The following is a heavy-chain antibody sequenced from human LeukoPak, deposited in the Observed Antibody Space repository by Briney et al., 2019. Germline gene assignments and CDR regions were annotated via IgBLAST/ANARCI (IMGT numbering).Heavy chain of an antibody. J-gene: IGHJ4*02. Sequence: ASETQSLTCAVYGGSFSGYYWSWIRQPPGKGLEWIGEINHSGSTNYNPSLKSRVTISVDTSKNQFSLKLSSVTAADTAVYYCARGGYSYGTFDYWGQGTLVTVSS. D-gene: IGHD5-18*01. CDR3: ARGGYSYGTFDY. CDR2: INHSGST. CDR1: GGSFSGYY. V-gene: IGHV4-34*01.